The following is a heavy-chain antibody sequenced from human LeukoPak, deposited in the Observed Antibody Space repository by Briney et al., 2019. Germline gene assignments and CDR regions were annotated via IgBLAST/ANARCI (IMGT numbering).Heavy chain of an antibody. V-gene: IGHV3-23*01. Sequence: PGGSLRLSCAASGFTFSSYAMSWVRQAPGKGLEWVSAISGSGGSTYYADYVKGRFTISRDNSKNTLYLKMNSLRVEDTAVYYCAKAVPKAVVTQSFDYWGQGTLVTVSS. D-gene: IGHD4-23*01. CDR1: GFTFSSYA. CDR3: AKAVPKAVVTQSFDY. CDR2: ISGSGGST. J-gene: IGHJ4*02.